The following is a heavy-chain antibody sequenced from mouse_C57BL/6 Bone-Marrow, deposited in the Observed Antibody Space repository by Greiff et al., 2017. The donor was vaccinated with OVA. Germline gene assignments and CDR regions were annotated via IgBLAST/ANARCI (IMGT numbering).Heavy chain of an antibody. CDR3: GRQEGSSCWYYFDY. CDR2: ISNLAYSI. V-gene: IGHV5-15*01. D-gene: IGHD1-1*01. J-gene: IGHJ2*01. CDR1: GFTFSDYG. Sequence: EVQLVESGGGLVQPGGSLKLSCAASGFTFSDYGMAWVRQAPRKGPEWVAFISNLAYSIYYADTVTGRFTISRENAKNTLYLEMSSLRSEDTAMYYCGRQEGSSCWYYFDYWGRGTALTVSS.